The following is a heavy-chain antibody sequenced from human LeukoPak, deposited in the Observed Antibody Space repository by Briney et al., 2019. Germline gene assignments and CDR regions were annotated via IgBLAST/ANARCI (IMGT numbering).Heavy chain of an antibody. D-gene: IGHD5-18*01. CDR1: GYTFTSYY. J-gene: IGHJ4*02. CDR3: ARSLAGGYSYGLETHLPPDFDY. CDR2: INPSGGST. Sequence: ASVTVSCKASGYTFTSYYMHWVRQAPGQGLEWMGIINPSGGSTSYAQKFQGRVTMTRDTSTSTVYMELSSLRSEDTAVYYCARSLAGGYSYGLETHLPPDFDYWGQGTLVTVSS. V-gene: IGHV1-46*01.